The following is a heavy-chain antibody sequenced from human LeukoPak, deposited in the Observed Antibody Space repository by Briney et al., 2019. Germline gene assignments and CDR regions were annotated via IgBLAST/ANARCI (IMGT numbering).Heavy chain of an antibody. CDR1: GFTFSSYS. CDR3: ARGKYSGYDKTCYYYMDV. D-gene: IGHD5-12*01. CDR2: ISSSSSYI. V-gene: IGHV3-21*01. Sequence: GGSLRLSCAASGFTFSSYSMNWVRQAPGKGLEWVSSISSSSSYIYYADSVKGRFTISRDNAKNSLYLQMNSLRAEDTAVYYCARGKYSGYDKTCYYYMDVWGKGTTVTVSS. J-gene: IGHJ6*03.